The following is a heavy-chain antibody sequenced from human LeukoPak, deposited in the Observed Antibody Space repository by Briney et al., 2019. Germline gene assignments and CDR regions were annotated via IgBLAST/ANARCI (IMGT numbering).Heavy chain of an antibody. Sequence: GGSLRLSCAASGFTFSNYGMHWVRQAPGKGLEWVTFIRYDGSTKFYADSVKGRFTISRDNSKNTLYLQMNSLRAEDTAVYYCARSSERKYYFDYWGQGTLVTVSS. CDR1: GFTFSNYG. CDR3: ARSSERKYYFDY. V-gene: IGHV3-30*02. CDR2: IRYDGSTK. D-gene: IGHD3-22*01. J-gene: IGHJ4*02.